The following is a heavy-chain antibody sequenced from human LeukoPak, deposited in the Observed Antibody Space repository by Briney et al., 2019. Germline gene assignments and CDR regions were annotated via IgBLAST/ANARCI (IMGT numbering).Heavy chain of an antibody. CDR1: GFTFTSSA. CDR3: ARDEAVGTGAGKQWLIIEY. J-gene: IGHJ4*02. V-gene: IGHV1-58*02. Sequence: GTSVKVSCKASGFTFTSSAMQWVRQARGQRLEWIGWIVVGSGNTNYAQKFQERVTITRDMSTSTAYMELSSLRSEDTAVYYCARDEAVGTGAGKQWLIIEYWGQGTLVTVSS. CDR2: IVVGSGNT. D-gene: IGHD6-19*01.